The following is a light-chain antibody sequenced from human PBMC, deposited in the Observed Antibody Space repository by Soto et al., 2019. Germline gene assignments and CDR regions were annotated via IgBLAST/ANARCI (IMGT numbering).Light chain of an antibody. Sequence: SVLAQPRSVSGAPGRKVTISCTGSSSNIGAGYDLHWYQQLPGTAPKLLHYGTSNRPSGVPDRFSGSKSGTSASLAITGLQAEDEADYYCQSYDSSLSAYVFGTGTKSPS. CDR3: QSYDSSLSAYV. J-gene: IGLJ1*01. V-gene: IGLV1-40*01. CDR1: SSNIGAGYD. CDR2: GTS.